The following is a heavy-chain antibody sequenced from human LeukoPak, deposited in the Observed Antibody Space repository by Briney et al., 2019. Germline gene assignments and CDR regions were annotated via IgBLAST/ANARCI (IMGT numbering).Heavy chain of an antibody. CDR1: GFTFSSYG. CDR3: AKLPITRDRTPFDY. D-gene: IGHD1-20*01. V-gene: IGHV3-30*18. Sequence: PGGSLRLSCAASGFTFSSYGMHWVRQAPGKGLEWVAVISYDGSNKYYADSVKGRFTISRDNSKNTLYLQMNSLRAEDTAVYYCAKLPITRDRTPFDYWGQGTLVTVSS. CDR2: ISYDGSNK. J-gene: IGHJ4*02.